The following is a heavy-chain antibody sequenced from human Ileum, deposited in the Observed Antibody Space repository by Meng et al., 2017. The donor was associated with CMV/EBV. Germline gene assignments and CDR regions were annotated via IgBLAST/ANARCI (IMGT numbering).Heavy chain of an antibody. CDR3: ARMLGGTQGYFDY. D-gene: IGHD6-19*01. CDR1: DDSISSVNFY. CDR2: TYYNGRA. Sequence: SETLSFTCTVSDDSISSVNFYWGWIRQPPGKGLGWIGNTYYNGRAYYNPSLKSRVTISVDTSKHQVSLQLTSVTAADTAVYYCARMLGGTQGYFDYWGLGTLVTVSS. V-gene: IGHV4-39*01. J-gene: IGHJ4*02.